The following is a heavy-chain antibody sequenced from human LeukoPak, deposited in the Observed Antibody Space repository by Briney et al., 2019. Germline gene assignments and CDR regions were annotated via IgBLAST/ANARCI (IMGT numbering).Heavy chain of an antibody. Sequence: SETLSLTCSVSGGSFSSYFWSWVRQPAGKGLEWIGRIYPSGNTNYNPSLKSRVTLSVDTSRTQFSLRLSSVTAADTAVYYCAREDSGSYYNYYYFYMDVWGKGTTVTISS. CDR1: GGSFSSYF. CDR3: AREDSGSYYNYYYFYMDV. J-gene: IGHJ6*03. V-gene: IGHV4-4*07. CDR2: IYPSGNT. D-gene: IGHD3-10*01.